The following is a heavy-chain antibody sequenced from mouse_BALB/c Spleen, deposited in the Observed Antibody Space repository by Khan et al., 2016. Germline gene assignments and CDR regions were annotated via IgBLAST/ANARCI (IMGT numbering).Heavy chain of an antibody. CDR1: GYTFSGYT. V-gene: IGHV1-4*01. CDR3: ARNYDGFTY. D-gene: IGHD2-4*01. CDR2: INPGSGYA. J-gene: IGHJ3*01. Sequence: QVQLQQSGAELARPGASVKMSCKASGYTFSGYTLHWIKQRPGQGLDWIGYINPGSGYASYNQKFKDKATLTADKSSSTAYMQLTSLTSEESAVFYWARNYDGFTYWGQGTLVTVSA.